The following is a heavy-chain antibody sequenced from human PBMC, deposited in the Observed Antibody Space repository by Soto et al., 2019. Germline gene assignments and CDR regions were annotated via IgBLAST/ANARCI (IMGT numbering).Heavy chain of an antibody. J-gene: IGHJ4*02. Sequence: SLRLSCAASGFTFSSYSMHWVRQAPGKGMEHVSSISLDGTNTYYGDSVKGRFTISRDNSQNTVYLQMGSLTAEDTAVYYCARGKRCTSAPCYYYSHFDYWGEGTLVPVSS. CDR1: GFTFSSYS. D-gene: IGHD2-15*01. V-gene: IGHV3-64*02. CDR3: ARGKRCTSAPCYYYSHFDY. CDR2: ISLDGTNT.